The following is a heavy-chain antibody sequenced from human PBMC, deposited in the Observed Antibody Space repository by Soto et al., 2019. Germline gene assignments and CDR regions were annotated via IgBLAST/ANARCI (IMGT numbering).Heavy chain of an antibody. Sequence: QVQLVQSGAEVNKPGASVKVSCKASGYTFTNYAIHWVRQAPGQRPEWMGWINAANGNTKYSQKFQGRVTITRDTFASTGAMELSSLRSEDTAVYYCARYLTMDGEPPLYYFDHWGQGTLVTVSS. J-gene: IGHJ4*02. V-gene: IGHV1-3*01. CDR2: INAANGNT. CDR3: ARYLTMDGEPPLYYFDH. D-gene: IGHD3-10*02. CDR1: GYTFTNYA.